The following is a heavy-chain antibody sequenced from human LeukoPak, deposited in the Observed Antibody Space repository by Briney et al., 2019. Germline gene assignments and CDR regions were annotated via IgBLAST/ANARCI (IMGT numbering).Heavy chain of an antibody. J-gene: IGHJ6*02. CDR3: AKHTGPIYYYSGMDV. CDR1: GFTFSTYA. Sequence: PGGSLRLSCAASGFTFSTYAMTWVRQAPGKGLEWVSCISGRGVSTYYADSVKGRFTISRDNSKNTLYLQMNSLRAEDTAVYYCAKHTGPIYYYSGMDVWGQGTTVTVSS. CDR2: ISGRGVST. D-gene: IGHD5-18*01. V-gene: IGHV3-23*01.